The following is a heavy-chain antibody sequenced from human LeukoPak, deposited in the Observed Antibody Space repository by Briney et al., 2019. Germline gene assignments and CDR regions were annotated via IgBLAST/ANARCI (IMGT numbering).Heavy chain of an antibody. CDR1: GFTFSSYW. D-gene: IGHD6-13*01. CDR2: ISSDGSTT. Sequence: PGGSLRLSCAASGFTFSSYWMHWVRQAPGKGLAWVSRISSDGSTTTYADSVKGRFTISRDNAKNTMYLQMNSLRAEDTAPYYCARVTEYSTAGMRYWGQGTLVAVSS. CDR3: ARVTEYSTAGMRY. J-gene: IGHJ4*02. V-gene: IGHV3-74*01.